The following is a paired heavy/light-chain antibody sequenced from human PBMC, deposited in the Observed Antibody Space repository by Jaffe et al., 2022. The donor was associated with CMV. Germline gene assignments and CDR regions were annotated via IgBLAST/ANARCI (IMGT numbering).Light chain of an antibody. V-gene: IGLV1-47*01. Sequence: QSVLTQPPSASGAPGQRVTISCSGSSSNIGSNYVYWYQQLPGTAPKLLIYRNNQRPSGVPDRFSGSKSGTSASLAISGLRSEDEADYHCASWDDSLSAWVFGGGTKLTVL. J-gene: IGLJ3*02. CDR1: SSNIGSNY. CDR2: RNN. CDR3: ASWDDSLSAWV.
Heavy chain of an antibody. J-gene: IGHJ3*02. CDR2: IDWDDDK. D-gene: IGHD3-10*01. V-gene: IGHV2-70*01. CDR3: ARILDRAHFSGSGSYADHDGIDI. CDR1: GFSLSTNGMS. Sequence: QVTLRESGPALVKPTQTLTLTCTFSGFSLSTNGMSVSWIRQPPGKALEWLALIDWDDDKYYIASLKTRLTISKDTSKNQVVLKMTDMDPVDSATYYCARILDRAHFSGSGSYADHDGIDIWGQGTVVIVSS.